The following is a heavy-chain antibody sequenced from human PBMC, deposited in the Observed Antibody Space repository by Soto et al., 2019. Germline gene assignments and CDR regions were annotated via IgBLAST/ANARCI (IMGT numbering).Heavy chain of an antibody. D-gene: IGHD3-16*01. J-gene: IGHJ4*02. V-gene: IGHV1-2*02. CDR1: GYTFTNY. CDR2: MNPTDGDT. CDR3: ARDNWRYVD. Sequence: QAQLVQSGAEAKRPGTSVKVSCKASGYTFTNYFHWIRQAPGQGLESMGWMNPTDGDTAYARKFQGRVTFTRDTSSTTAYLELSSLTSDDTAVYYCARDNWRYVDWGPGTLVTVSS.